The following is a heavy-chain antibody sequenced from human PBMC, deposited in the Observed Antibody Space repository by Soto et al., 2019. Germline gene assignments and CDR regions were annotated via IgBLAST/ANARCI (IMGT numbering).Heavy chain of an antibody. V-gene: IGHV3-30*05. Sequence: QVQLVESGGGVVQPGRTLRLSCVATGFTVTTYGMQWVRQAPGKGLEWVARLTHDGSNDFYADSVKGRFTISRDTSKITLYLQMNSLRPEDTAVYYCASIADYWGQGNLVTVSS. CDR3: ASIADY. CDR1: GFTVTTYG. J-gene: IGHJ4*02. CDR2: LTHDGSND. D-gene: IGHD2-21*01.